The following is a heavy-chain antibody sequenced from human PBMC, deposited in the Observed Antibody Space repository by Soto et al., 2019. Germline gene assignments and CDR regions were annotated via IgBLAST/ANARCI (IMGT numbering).Heavy chain of an antibody. CDR3: ARGGPSSGYYYFDY. V-gene: IGHV4-34*01. D-gene: IGHD3-22*01. CDR1: GGSFSGYY. Sequence: QVQLQQWGAGLLKPSETLSLTCAVYGGSFSGYYWSWIRQPPGKGLEWIGEINHSGSTNYNPSLRRLVTRSVDRSVNQLSLKLSSVTAADTAVYYCARGGPSSGYYYFDYWGQGTLVTVSS. J-gene: IGHJ4*02. CDR2: INHSGST.